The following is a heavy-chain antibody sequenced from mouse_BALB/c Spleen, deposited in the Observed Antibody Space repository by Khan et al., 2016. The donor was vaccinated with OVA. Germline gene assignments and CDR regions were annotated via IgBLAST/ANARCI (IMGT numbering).Heavy chain of an antibody. Sequence: QVQLQQSGAELAKPGASVKMSCQASGYTFTNYWMHWVKQRPGQGLEWIGYINPSTDYTEYNQKFKAKASLTADKSSSTAYMQLTSLTSEDSALYYCVNHGSSSAWFTYWGQGTLVTVSA. CDR2: INPSTDYT. J-gene: IGHJ3*01. D-gene: IGHD1-1*01. CDR1: GYTFTNYW. CDR3: VNHGSSSAWFTY. V-gene: IGHV1-7*01.